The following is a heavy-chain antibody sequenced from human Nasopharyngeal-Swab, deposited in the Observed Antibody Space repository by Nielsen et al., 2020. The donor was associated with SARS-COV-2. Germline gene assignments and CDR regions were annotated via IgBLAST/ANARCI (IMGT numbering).Heavy chain of an antibody. Sequence: WVRQAPGQGLEWMGWISAYNGNTNYAQKLQGRVTMTTDTSTGTAYMELRSLRSDDTAVYCCARAGDRFGELLFFDYWGQGNLVTVSS. J-gene: IGHJ4*02. CDR3: ARAGDRFGELLFFDY. V-gene: IGHV1-18*01. D-gene: IGHD3-10*01. CDR2: ISAYNGNT.